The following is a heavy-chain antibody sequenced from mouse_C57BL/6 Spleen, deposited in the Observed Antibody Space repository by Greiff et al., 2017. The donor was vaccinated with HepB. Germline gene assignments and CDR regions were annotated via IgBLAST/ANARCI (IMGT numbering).Heavy chain of an antibody. J-gene: IGHJ2*01. V-gene: IGHV5-9-1*02. CDR3: TREDYSNYYFDY. Sequence: EVMLVESGEGLVKPGGSLKLSCAASGFTFSSYAMSWVRQTPEKRLEWVAYISSGGDYIYYADTVKGRFTISRDNARNTLYLQMSSLKSEDTAMYYCTREDYSNYYFDYWGQGTTLTVSS. CDR1: GFTFSSYA. D-gene: IGHD2-5*01. CDR2: ISSGGDYI.